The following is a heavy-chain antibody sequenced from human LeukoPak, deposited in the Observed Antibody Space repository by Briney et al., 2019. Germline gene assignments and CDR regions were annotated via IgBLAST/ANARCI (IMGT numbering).Heavy chain of an antibody. CDR1: GFTFSSYA. J-gene: IGHJ4*02. Sequence: PGGSLRLSCSASGFTFSSYAMHWVRQAPGKGLEYLSAISTNGGSTYYADSVNGRFTISRDNSKSTLYLQMSSLRAEDTAVYYCVRKGYGDYIYDYWGQGTLVTVSS. D-gene: IGHD4-17*01. V-gene: IGHV3-64D*06. CDR2: ISTNGGST. CDR3: VRKGYGDYIYDY.